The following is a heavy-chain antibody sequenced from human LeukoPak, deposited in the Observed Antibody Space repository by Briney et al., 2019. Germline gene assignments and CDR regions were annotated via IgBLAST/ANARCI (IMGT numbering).Heavy chain of an antibody. Sequence: QTRGSLRLSCAASGFTFSSYGMHWVRQAPGKGLEWVAVISYDGSNKYYADSVKGRFTISRDNSKNTLYLQMNSLRAEDTAVYYCAKSGSGYDLGFDYWGQGTLVTVSS. CDR1: GFTFSSYG. V-gene: IGHV3-30*18. J-gene: IGHJ4*02. CDR2: ISYDGSNK. CDR3: AKSGSGYDLGFDY. D-gene: IGHD5-12*01.